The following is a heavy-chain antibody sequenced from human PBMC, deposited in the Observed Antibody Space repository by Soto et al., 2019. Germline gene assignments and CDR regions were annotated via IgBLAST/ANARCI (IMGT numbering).Heavy chain of an antibody. J-gene: IGHJ3*02. CDR3: ARAHRDYGDYLGLEAFDI. V-gene: IGHV1-46*01. D-gene: IGHD4-17*01. Sequence: ASVKVSCKASGYTFTSYYMHWVRQAPGQGLEWMGIINPSGGSTSYAQKFQGRVTMTRDTSTSTVYMELSSLRSEDTAVYYCARAHRDYGDYLGLEAFDIWGQGTMVTVSS. CDR1: GYTFTSYY. CDR2: INPSGGST.